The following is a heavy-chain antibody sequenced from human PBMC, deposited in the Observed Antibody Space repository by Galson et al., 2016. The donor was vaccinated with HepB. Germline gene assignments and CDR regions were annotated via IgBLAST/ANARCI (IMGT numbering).Heavy chain of an antibody. CDR2: IIPIFGTS. J-gene: IGHJ4*02. CDR1: GGTFTSNT. CDR3: AREGPYSGSPY. Sequence: SVKVSCKASGGTFTSNTISWVRQAPGQGLEWMGGIIPIFGTSNYAQKFQGRVTITADKSTSTAYMELSSLRSDDTAVYYCAREGPYSGSPYWGQGTLVTVSS. D-gene: IGHD1-26*01. V-gene: IGHV1-69*06.